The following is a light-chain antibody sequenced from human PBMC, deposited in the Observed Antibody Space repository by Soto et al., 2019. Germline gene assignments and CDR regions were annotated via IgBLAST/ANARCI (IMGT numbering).Light chain of an antibody. J-gene: IGLJ1*01. Sequence: QSALIQPASVSGSPGQSITISCTGASSDVGAYNYVSWYQQHPGKAPKLMIFDVSSRPSGVSDRFSGSKSGNTASLTISGLQAEDEADYYCSSYTTSLTYVFGTGPKVTVL. V-gene: IGLV2-14*03. CDR3: SSYTTSLTYV. CDR1: SSDVGAYNY. CDR2: DVS.